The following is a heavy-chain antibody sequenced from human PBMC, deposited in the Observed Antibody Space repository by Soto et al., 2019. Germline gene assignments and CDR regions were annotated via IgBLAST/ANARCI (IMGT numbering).Heavy chain of an antibody. J-gene: IGHJ4*02. CDR2: INPNSGGT. V-gene: IGHV1-2*02. Sequence: QVQLVQSGAEVKKPGASVKVSCKASGYTFTGYYMHWVRQAPGQGLEWMGWINPNSGGTNYAQKCQGRVTMTRDTSISTAYMELSRLRSDDTAVYYCARSESSSGWYDYWGQGTLVTVSS. CDR3: ARSESSSGWYDY. CDR1: GYTFTGYY. D-gene: IGHD6-19*01.